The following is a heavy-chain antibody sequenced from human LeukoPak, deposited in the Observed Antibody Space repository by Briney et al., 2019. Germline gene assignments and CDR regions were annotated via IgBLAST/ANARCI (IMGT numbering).Heavy chain of an antibody. CDR3: ARPYYDILTGYRDDAFDI. CDR2: ISSSGSTI. CDR1: GFTFSDYY. D-gene: IGHD3-9*01. J-gene: IGHJ3*02. V-gene: IGHV3-11*04. Sequence: PGGSLRLSCAASGFTFSDYYMSWIRQAPGKGLEWVSYISSSGSTIYYADSVKGRFTISRDNAKNSLYLQMNSLRAEDTAVYYCARPYYDILTGYRDDAFDIWGQGTMVTVSS.